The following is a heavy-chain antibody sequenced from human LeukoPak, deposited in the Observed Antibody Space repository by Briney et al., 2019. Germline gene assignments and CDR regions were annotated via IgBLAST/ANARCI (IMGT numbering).Heavy chain of an antibody. V-gene: IGHV3-23*01. CDR2: ISGSGGST. CDR1: GFTFSSYA. CDR3: AKDLGSGIAAAGADY. Sequence: GGSLRLSCAASGFTFSSYAMSWVRQAPGKGLEWVSAISGSGGSTYYADSVKGRFTISRDNSKNTLYLQMNSLRAEDTALYYCAKDLGSGIAAAGADYWGQGTLVTVSS. J-gene: IGHJ4*02. D-gene: IGHD6-13*01.